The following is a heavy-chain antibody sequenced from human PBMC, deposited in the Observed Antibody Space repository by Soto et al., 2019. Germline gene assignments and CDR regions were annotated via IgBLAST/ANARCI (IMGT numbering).Heavy chain of an antibody. V-gene: IGHV1-2*04. CDR3: ARAPPVYTSGWFWWFDP. J-gene: IGHJ5*02. CDR1: GYTFTDYY. D-gene: IGHD6-19*01. Sequence: QVQLVQSGAEVKKPGASVRVSCKASGYTFTDYYIHWVRQSPGQGLEWMGWINPKSGDTTYAQKFQAWVTMTRVTSINTAYLELGSLGPDDTAMFYCARAPPVYTSGWFWWFDPWGQGSLVTVSS. CDR2: INPKSGDT.